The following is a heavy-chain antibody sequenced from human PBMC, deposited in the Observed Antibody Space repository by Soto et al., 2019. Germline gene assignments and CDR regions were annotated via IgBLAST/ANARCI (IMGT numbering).Heavy chain of an antibody. J-gene: IGHJ6*02. Sequence: GASVKVSCKASGGTFSSYAISWVRQAPGQGLEWMGGIIPIFGTANYAQKFQGRVTITADESTSTAYMELSSLRSEDTAVYYCARDLAGGAADYYYYGMDVWGQGTTVTVSS. CDR3: ARDLAGGAADYYYYGMDV. CDR1: GGTFSSYA. V-gene: IGHV1-69*13. CDR2: IIPIFGTA. D-gene: IGHD6-13*01.